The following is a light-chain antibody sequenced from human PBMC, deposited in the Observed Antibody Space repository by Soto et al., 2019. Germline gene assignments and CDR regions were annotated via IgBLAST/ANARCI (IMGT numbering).Light chain of an antibody. J-gene: IGLJ3*02. CDR2: STY. V-gene: IGLV8-61*01. CDR1: SGSVSMNNY. Sequence: QAVVTQEPPFSVSPGETVTLTCGLTSGSVSMNNYPSWFQQTPGQPPRTLIHSTYTPPSGVPDRFSGSVLGNKAALTITGAQADDESNYYCARYMPRGISVFGGGTKLTVL. CDR3: ARYMPRGISV.